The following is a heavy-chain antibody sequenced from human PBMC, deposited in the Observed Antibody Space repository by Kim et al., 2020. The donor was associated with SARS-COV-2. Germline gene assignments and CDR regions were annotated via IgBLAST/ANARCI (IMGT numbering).Heavy chain of an antibody. Sequence: GGSLRLSCAASGFTFSSYGMHWVRQAPGKGLEWVAVIWYDGSNKYYADSVKGRFTISRDNSKNTLYLQMNSLRAEDTAVYYCARDNWYSSSWYGGWFDPWGQGTMVTVSS. D-gene: IGHD6-13*01. CDR3: ARDNWYSSSWYGGWFDP. CDR1: GFTFSSYG. V-gene: IGHV3-33*01. CDR2: IWYDGSNK. J-gene: IGHJ5*02.